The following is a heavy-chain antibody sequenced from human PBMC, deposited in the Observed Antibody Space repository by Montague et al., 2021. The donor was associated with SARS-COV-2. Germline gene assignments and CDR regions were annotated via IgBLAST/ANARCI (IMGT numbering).Heavy chain of an antibody. V-gene: IGHV4-59*02. CDR1: GDSVSHDF. D-gene: IGHD1-26*01. CDR3: VRDPAPSGSGTFYDY. J-gene: IGHJ4*02. Sequence: SETLSLTCTVSGDSVSHDFWTCIRHHPGKEVEWIVYVYYSRSSSYNTSLRGRVSIAVDTSKNQFSLRLSTVTAADTAIYYCVRDPAPSGSGTFYDYWGQGTLVAVSS. CDR2: VYYSRSS.